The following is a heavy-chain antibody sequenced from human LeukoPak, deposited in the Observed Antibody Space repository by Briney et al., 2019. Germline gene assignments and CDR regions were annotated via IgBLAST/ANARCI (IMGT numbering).Heavy chain of an antibody. CDR2: IRYDGSNK. D-gene: IGHD3-10*01. J-gene: IGHJ5*02. CDR3: ARDPLPLDGSGSPYYNWFDP. CDR1: GFTFSSYG. V-gene: IGHV3-30*02. Sequence: PGGSLRLSCAASGFTFSSYGMHWVRQAPGKGLEWVAFIRYDGSNKYYADSVKGRFTISRDNSKNTLYLQMNSLRAEDTAVYYCARDPLPLDGSGSPYYNWFDPWGQGTLVTVSS.